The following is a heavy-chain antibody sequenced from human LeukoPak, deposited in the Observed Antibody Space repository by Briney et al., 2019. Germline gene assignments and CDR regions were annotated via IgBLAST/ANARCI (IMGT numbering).Heavy chain of an antibody. D-gene: IGHD3-10*01. CDR1: GFTFSSYG. CDR2: ISGSGGST. Sequence: GGSLRLSCAASGFTFSSYGMSWVRQAPGKGPEWVSAISGSGGSTYYADSVKGRFTISRDNSKNTLYLQMNSLRAEDTAVYYCAGVSIGSGTLNYFDYWGQGSLVTVSS. V-gene: IGHV3-23*01. J-gene: IGHJ4*02. CDR3: AGVSIGSGTLNYFDY.